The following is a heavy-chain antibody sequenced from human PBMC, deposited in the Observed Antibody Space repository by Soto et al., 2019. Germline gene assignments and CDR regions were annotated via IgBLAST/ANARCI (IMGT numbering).Heavy chain of an antibody. J-gene: IGHJ6*03. V-gene: IGHV1-46*03. CDR1: GYTFTSCY. CDR3: ARGGYGDYGDRRNPLSIYYYYYMDV. CDR2: INPSGGST. D-gene: IGHD4-17*01. Sequence: QVQLVQSGAEVKKPGASVKVSCKASGYTFTSCYMHWVRQAPGQGLEWMGIINPSGGSTSYAQKFQGRVTMTRDTSTSTGYRELSSLRSEDTAVYYCARGGYGDYGDRRNPLSIYYYYYMDVWGKGTTVTVSS.